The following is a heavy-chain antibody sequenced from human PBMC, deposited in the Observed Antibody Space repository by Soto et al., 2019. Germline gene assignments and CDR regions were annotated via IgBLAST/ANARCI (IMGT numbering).Heavy chain of an antibody. D-gene: IGHD3-22*01. V-gene: IGHV3-23*01. CDR2: ISGSGGST. J-gene: IGHJ3*02. Sequence: EVQLLESGGGLVQPGGSLRLSCAASGFTFSSYAMSWVRQAPGEGLEWVSAISGSGGSTYYADSVKGRFTISRDNSKNTLYLQMNSLRAEDTAVYYCAKWGDGSGYYQMIAFDIWGQGTMVTVSS. CDR1: GFTFSSYA. CDR3: AKWGDGSGYYQMIAFDI.